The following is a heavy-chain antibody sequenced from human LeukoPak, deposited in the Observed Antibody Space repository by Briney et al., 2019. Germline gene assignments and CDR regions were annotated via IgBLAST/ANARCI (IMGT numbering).Heavy chain of an antibody. Sequence: PGGSLRLSCTASGFTFGDYAMSWFRQAPGKGLEWVGFIRSKAYGGTTEYAASVKGRFTISRDDSKSIAYLQMNSLKTEDTAVYYCTRVGGYCSGGSCYAADYWGQGTLVTVSS. D-gene: IGHD2-15*01. CDR3: TRVGGYCSGGSCYAADY. CDR1: GFTFGDYA. CDR2: IRSKAYGGTT. J-gene: IGHJ4*02. V-gene: IGHV3-49*03.